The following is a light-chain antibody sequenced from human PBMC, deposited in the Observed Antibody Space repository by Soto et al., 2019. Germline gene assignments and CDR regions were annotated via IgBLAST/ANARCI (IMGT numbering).Light chain of an antibody. CDR3: KAWDSSTVV. CDR1: KLGDKY. J-gene: IGLJ2*01. V-gene: IGLV3-1*01. CDR2: QAS. Sequence: SYELTQPPSVSVSPGQTASITCSGDKLGDKYACWYQQKPGQSPVLVIYQASKRPSGIPERFSGSNSGNTATLTISGTQAMDEADYYCKAWDSSTVVFGGGNKLTVL.